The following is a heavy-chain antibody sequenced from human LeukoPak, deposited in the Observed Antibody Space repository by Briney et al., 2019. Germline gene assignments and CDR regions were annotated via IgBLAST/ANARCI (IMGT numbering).Heavy chain of an antibody. CDR2: INPNSGGT. D-gene: IGHD2/OR15-2a*01. CDR3: ARETSNSHGNDY. CDR1: GSTFTVYS. Sequence: ASVKVSCKGTGSTFTVYSRHWVRHAPGQRLGWMGWINPNSGGTNYAQKFQGRVTMTKDTSISTAYMVLSRLRSDDTAVYYGARETSNSHGNDYWGQGTLVTVSS. V-gene: IGHV1-2*02. J-gene: IGHJ4*02.